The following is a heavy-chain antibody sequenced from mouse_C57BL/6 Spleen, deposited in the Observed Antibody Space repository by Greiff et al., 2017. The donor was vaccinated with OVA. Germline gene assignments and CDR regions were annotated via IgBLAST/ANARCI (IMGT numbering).Heavy chain of an antibody. Sequence: EVQLVESGGDLVKPGGSLKLSCAASGFTFSSYGMSWVRQTPDKRLEWVATISSGGSYTYYPDSVKGRFTISRDNAKNTLYLQMSSLKSEDTAMYYCARREGDGYYVDAMDYWGQGTSVTVSS. V-gene: IGHV5-6*01. D-gene: IGHD2-3*01. J-gene: IGHJ4*01. CDR1: GFTFSSYG. CDR3: ARREGDGYYVDAMDY. CDR2: ISSGGSYT.